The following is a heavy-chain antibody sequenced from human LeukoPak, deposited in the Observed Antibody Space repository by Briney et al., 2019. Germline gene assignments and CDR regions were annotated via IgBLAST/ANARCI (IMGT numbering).Heavy chain of an antibody. Sequence: SETLSLTCTVSGGSISSYYWSWIRQPPGKGLEWIGYIYYSGSTNYNPSLKNRVTISVDTSKNQFSLKLSSVTAADTAVYYCARDQAGPYSSGWHYFDYWGQGTLVTVSS. CDR1: GGSISSYY. CDR2: IYYSGST. J-gene: IGHJ4*02. CDR3: ARDQAGPYSSGWHYFDY. V-gene: IGHV4-59*01. D-gene: IGHD6-19*01.